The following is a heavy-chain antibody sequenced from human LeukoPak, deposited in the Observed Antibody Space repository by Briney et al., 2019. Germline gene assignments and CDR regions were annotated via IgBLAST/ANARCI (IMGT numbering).Heavy chain of an antibody. Sequence: GGSLRLSCVASGFNLKNAWMSWVRQAPGKGLEWVSYISSSSYTNYADSVKGRFTISRDNAKNSLYLQMNSLRAEDTAVYYCARDGNGHFDYWGQGTLVTVSS. D-gene: IGHD1-1*01. CDR2: ISSSSYT. CDR3: ARDGNGHFDY. J-gene: IGHJ4*02. V-gene: IGHV3-11*05. CDR1: GFNLKNAW.